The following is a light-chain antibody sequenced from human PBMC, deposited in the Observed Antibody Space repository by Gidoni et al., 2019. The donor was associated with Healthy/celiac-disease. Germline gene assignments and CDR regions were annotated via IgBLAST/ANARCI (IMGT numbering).Light chain of an antibody. CDR1: QSVLYSSNNKNY. CDR2: WAS. J-gene: IGKJ1*01. V-gene: IGKV4-1*01. Sequence: DIVMTQSPDSLAGSLGERATINCKSSQSVLYSSNNKNYLAWYQQKPGQPPKLLIYWASTRESGVPDRFSGSGSGTDFTLTISSLQAEDVAVYYCQQYYSTPTFXQXTKVEIK. CDR3: QQYYSTPT.